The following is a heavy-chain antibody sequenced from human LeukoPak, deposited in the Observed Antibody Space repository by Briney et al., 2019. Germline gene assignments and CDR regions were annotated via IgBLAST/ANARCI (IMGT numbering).Heavy chain of an antibody. D-gene: IGHD6-13*01. CDR1: GYTFTSYD. Sequence: ASEKVSCKASGYTFTSYDINWVRQATGQGLEWMGWMNPNSGNTGYAQKFQGRVTMTRNTSISTAYMELSSLRSEDTAVYYCARVAKYSSSWSYYYYYYMDVWGKGTTVTVSS. V-gene: IGHV1-8*01. CDR2: MNPNSGNT. CDR3: ARVAKYSSSWSYYYYYYMDV. J-gene: IGHJ6*03.